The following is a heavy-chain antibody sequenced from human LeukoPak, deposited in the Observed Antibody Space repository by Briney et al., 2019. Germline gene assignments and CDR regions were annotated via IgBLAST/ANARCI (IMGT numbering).Heavy chain of an antibody. CDR1: GGSISNYY. Sequence: SETLSLTCTVSGGSISNYYWSWIRQPPGKGLEWIGYIYYSGSTNYNPSLKSRVTISVDTSKNQFSLKLSSVTAADTAVYYCARSRFGYSGYDIDYWGQGTLVTVSS. J-gene: IGHJ4*02. V-gene: IGHV4-59*01. D-gene: IGHD5-12*01. CDR3: ARSRFGYSGYDIDY. CDR2: IYYSGST.